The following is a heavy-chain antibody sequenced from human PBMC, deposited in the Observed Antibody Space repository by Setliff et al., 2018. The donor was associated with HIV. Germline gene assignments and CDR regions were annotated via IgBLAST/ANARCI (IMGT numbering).Heavy chain of an antibody. Sequence: GGSLRLSCAASGFTFSSYASGWVRQAPGKGLEWVSAISGSGGSTYYADSVKGRFTISSDNSKNTLNLQMNSLRAEDTAVYYCAKDLDIVVVPAAPDAFDIWGQGTMVTVS. J-gene: IGHJ3*02. CDR3: AKDLDIVVVPAAPDAFDI. V-gene: IGHV3-23*01. CDR1: GFTFSSYA. CDR2: ISGSGGST. D-gene: IGHD2-2*03.